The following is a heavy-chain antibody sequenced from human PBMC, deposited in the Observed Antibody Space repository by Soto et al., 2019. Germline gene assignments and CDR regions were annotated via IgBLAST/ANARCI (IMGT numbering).Heavy chain of an antibody. Sequence: PGGSLRLSCAGSGFTLTRSAVSWARQAPGKGLEWVANIKHDGSEKFYVDSVKGRFTISRDNAKNSLHLLMDSLRVEDTALYYCARGPEWYYDFWSGNNRFDPWGQGTLVTVSS. CDR3: ARGPEWYYDFWSGNNRFDP. CDR2: IKHDGSEK. D-gene: IGHD3-3*01. J-gene: IGHJ5*02. V-gene: IGHV3-7*03. CDR1: GFTLTRSA.